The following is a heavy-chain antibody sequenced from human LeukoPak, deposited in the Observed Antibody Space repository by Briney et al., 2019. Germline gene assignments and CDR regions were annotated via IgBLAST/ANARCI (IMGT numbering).Heavy chain of an antibody. CDR1: GFTFSSYA. Sequence: PGRSLRLSCAAPGFTFSSYAMHWVRQAPGKGLEWVAVISYDGSNKYYADSVKGRFTISRDNSKNTLYLQMNSLRAEDTAVYYCAKAKYYYGSGSSTADYWGQGTLVTVSS. CDR3: AKAKYYYGSGSSTADY. D-gene: IGHD3-10*01. J-gene: IGHJ4*02. CDR2: ISYDGSNK. V-gene: IGHV3-30-3*01.